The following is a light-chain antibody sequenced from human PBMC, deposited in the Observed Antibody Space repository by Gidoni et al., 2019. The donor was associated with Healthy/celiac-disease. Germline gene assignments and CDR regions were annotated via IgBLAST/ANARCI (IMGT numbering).Light chain of an antibody. V-gene: IGLV1-40*01. J-gene: IGLJ2*01. Sequence: QSVLTQPHSVPGAPGQRVTISCTGSSSNIGAGYDVHWYQQLPGTAPKLLIYGNSNRPSGVPDRFSGSKSGTSASLAITGLQAEDEADYFCQSYDSSLSGVVFGGGTKLTVL. CDR3: QSYDSSLSGVV. CDR2: GNS. CDR1: SSNIGAGYD.